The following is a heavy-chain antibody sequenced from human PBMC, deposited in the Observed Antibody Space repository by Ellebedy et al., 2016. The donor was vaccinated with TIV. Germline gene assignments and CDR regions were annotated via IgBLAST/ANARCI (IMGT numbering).Heavy chain of an antibody. CDR1: GFTFGCCA. D-gene: IGHD6-13*01. CDR2: ISNGGDTT. CDR3: AKLSGVLSWYADY. J-gene: IGHJ4*02. Sequence: GESLKISCAASGFTFGCCAMSWVRQAPGKGLEWVSVISNGGDTTYADSVKGRFTISRDNSKNTLYLQMKSLRADDTAIYYCAKLSGVLSWYADYWGLGTLVTVSS. V-gene: IGHV3-23*01.